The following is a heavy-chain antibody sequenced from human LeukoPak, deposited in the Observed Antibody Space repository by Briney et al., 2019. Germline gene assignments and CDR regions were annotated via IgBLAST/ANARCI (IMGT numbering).Heavy chain of an antibody. V-gene: IGHV3-21*01. CDR3: ASSDRDVHKWDAFDI. J-gene: IGHJ3*02. CDR1: GFTLSRDG. Sequence: GGSLRLSCAASGFTLSRDGMNWVRQAPGKGLEWVSSISSSISYIYYADSVKGRFTISRDNAKNSLHLQMNSLRAEDTAVYYCASSDRDVHKWDAFDIWGQGTMVTISS. CDR2: ISSSISYI. D-gene: IGHD5-24*01.